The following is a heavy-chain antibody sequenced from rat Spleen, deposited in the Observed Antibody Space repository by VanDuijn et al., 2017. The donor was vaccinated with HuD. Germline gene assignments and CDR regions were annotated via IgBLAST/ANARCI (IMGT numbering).Heavy chain of an antibody. CDR1: GFSLPSYS. V-gene: IGHV2-15*01. J-gene: IGHJ2*01. Sequence: QVQLKESGPGLVQPSEPLSLTCTVSGFSLPSYSVSWVRQPPGKGLEWMGGIWGDGRTDYNSPLKSRLSINRDTPKSQVFLKMNSLQTDDTAIYFCTSLFLPHSRAFDNWGQGVMVTVSS. D-gene: IGHD1-2*01. CDR2: IWGDGRT. CDR3: TSLFLPHSRAFDN.